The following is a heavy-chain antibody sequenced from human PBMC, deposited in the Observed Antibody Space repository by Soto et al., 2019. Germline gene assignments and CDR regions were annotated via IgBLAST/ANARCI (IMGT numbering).Heavy chain of an antibody. V-gene: IGHV3-30-3*01. D-gene: IGHD6-13*01. CDR2: ISYDGSNK. Sequence: SLRLSCAASGFTFSSYAMHWVRQAPGKGLEWVAVISYDGSNKYYADSVKGRFTISRDNSKNTLYLQMNSLRAEDTAVYYCARDARIAAAGNYYGMDVWGQGT. CDR3: ARDARIAAAGNYYGMDV. CDR1: GFTFSSYA. J-gene: IGHJ6*02.